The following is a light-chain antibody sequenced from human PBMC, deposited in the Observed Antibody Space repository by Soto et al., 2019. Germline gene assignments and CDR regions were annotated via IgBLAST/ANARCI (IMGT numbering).Light chain of an antibody. CDR3: PQYHNWPPLT. Sequence: EIVMTQSPATLSVSPGERATLSCRASQSVSSDLAWYQQKPGQAPRLLIYGASTRATGIPARFSGSGSGTEFTLTISSLQSEDFAIYYCPQYHNWPPLTCVGGTKVDIK. V-gene: IGKV3-15*01. CDR2: GAS. J-gene: IGKJ4*01. CDR1: QSVSSD.